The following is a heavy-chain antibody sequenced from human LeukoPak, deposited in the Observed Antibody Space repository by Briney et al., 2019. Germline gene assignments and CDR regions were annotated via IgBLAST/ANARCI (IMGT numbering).Heavy chain of an antibody. CDR3: ATSGIAAAGAYFDY. V-gene: IGHV3-30*03. D-gene: IGHD6-13*01. CDR2: ISYDGSNK. Sequence: GRSLRLSCAASGFTFSSYGMHWVRQAPGKGLEWVAVISYDGSNKYYAGSVKGRFTISRDNSKNTLYLQMNSLRAEDTAVYYCATSGIAAAGAYFDYWGQGTLVTVSS. J-gene: IGHJ4*02. CDR1: GFTFSSYG.